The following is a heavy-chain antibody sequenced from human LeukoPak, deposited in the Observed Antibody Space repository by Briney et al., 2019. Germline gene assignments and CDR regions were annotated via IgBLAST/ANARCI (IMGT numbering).Heavy chain of an antibody. J-gene: IGHJ4*02. D-gene: IGHD3-16*01. CDR3: ARGDLSPLFDY. Sequence: SETLSLTCTVSGGSISSSSYYWGWIRQPPGKGLEWIGSIYYSGSTYYNPSLKSRVTISVDTSKNQFSLKLSSVTPEDAAVYYCARGDLSPLFDYWGQGTLVTVSS. V-gene: IGHV4-39*01. CDR2: IYYSGST. CDR1: GGSISSSSYY.